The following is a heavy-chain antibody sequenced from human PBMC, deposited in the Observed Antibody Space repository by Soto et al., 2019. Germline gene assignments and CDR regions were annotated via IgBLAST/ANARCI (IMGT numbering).Heavy chain of an antibody. CDR2: ISYDGSNK. Sequence: QVQLVESGGGVVQPGRSLRLSCAASGFTFSSYGMHWVRQAPGKGLEWVAVISYDGSNKYYADSVKGRFTISRDNSKNTLYLQMNSLRAEDTAVYYCAKGGSASRDYYYGMDVW. D-gene: IGHD6-13*01. J-gene: IGHJ6*01. V-gene: IGHV3-30*18. CDR1: GFTFSSYG. CDR3: AKGGSASRDYYYGMDV.